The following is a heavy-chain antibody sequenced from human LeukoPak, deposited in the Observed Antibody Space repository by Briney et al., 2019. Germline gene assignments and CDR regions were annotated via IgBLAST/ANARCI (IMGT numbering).Heavy chain of an antibody. Sequence: ASVKVSCKASGYTFTGYYMHWVRQAPGQGLEWMGWINPNSGGTNYAQKFQGRVTMTRDTSISTAYMELSRLRSDDTAVYYCARPVDYGDYYFDYWGQGTLVTVSS. CDR2: INPNSGGT. V-gene: IGHV1-2*02. CDR3: ARPVDYGDYYFDY. CDR1: GYTFTGYY. D-gene: IGHD4-17*01. J-gene: IGHJ4*02.